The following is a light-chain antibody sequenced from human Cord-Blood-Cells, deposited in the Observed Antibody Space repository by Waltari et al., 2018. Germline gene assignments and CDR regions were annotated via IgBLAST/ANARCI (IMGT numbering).Light chain of an antibody. CDR3: CSYAGSYTFV. CDR2: DVG. J-gene: IGLJ1*01. CDR1: SSDVGGYNY. V-gene: IGLV2-11*01. Sequence: QSALTQPRSVSGSPGQSVTIYCTGTSSDVGGYNYVSWYQQHPGKAPKLMIYDVGKRPSGVPDRFSGSKSGNTASLTISGLQAEDEADYYCCSYAGSYTFVVGTGTKVTVL.